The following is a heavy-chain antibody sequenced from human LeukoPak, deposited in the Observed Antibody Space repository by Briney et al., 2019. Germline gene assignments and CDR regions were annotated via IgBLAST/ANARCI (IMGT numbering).Heavy chain of an antibody. CDR2: INHSGST. CDR1: GGSFSGYY. V-gene: IGHV4-34*01. D-gene: IGHD3-10*01. CDR3: ARDRRYYGSGSSENWFDP. J-gene: IGHJ5*02. Sequence: PSETLSLTCAVYGGSFSGYYWSWIRQPPGKGLEWIGEINHSGSTNYNPSLKSRVTISVDTSKNQFSLKLSSVTAADTAVYYCARDRRYYGSGSSENWFDPWGQGTLVTVSS.